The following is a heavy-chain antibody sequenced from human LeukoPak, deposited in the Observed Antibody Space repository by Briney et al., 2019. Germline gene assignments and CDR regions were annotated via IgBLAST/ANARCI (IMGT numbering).Heavy chain of an antibody. D-gene: IGHD4-17*01. CDR3: AREWGYGITRWQVDL. CDR1: GLTSFSYM. Sequence: GGSLRLSCAHSGLTSFSYMLCWGCQAPGQGLEWVSYVDTSGTTIYYADSVKGRFTISRDNAKKSLYLQMNSLRADDTAVYHCAREWGYGITRWQVDLWGRGTLVTVSS. CDR2: VDTSGTTI. V-gene: IGHV3-48*03. J-gene: IGHJ2*01.